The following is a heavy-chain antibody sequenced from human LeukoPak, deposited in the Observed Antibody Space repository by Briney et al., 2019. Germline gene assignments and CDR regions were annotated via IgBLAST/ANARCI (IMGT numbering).Heavy chain of an antibody. J-gene: IGHJ4*02. CDR2: FDPEDGET. D-gene: IGHD3-22*01. CDR3: ATDFRGHYYDSSGYYSFDY. Sequence: ASVKVSCKVSGYALTELSMHWVRQAPGKGLEWMGGFDPEDGETIYAQKFQGRVTMTEDTSTDTPYMELSSLRSEDTAVYYCATDFRGHYYDSSGYYSFDYWGQGTLVTVSS. V-gene: IGHV1-24*01. CDR1: GYALTELS.